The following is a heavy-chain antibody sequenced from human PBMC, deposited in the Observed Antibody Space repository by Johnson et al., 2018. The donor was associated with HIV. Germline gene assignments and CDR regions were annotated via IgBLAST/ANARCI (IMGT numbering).Heavy chain of an antibody. CDR1: GFTVNSNY. CDR2: ISSGGRT. D-gene: IGHD3-10*01. J-gene: IGHJ3*02. Sequence: VQLVESGGGLVQPGGSLRLSCAASGFTVNSNYINWVRQAPGKGLECVPGISSGGRTYYADSVKGRFTISRDNSKNTLYLQMNSLRAEDTAVYYCAKVSGGGIVRWDIWGQGTMVTVSS. CDR3: AKVSGGGIVRWDI. V-gene: IGHV3-66*01.